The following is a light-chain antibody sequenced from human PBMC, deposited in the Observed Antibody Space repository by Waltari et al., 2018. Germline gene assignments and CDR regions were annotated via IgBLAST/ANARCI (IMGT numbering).Light chain of an antibody. Sequence: EIVMTQSPATLSLSAGERATLSCRASQSVSSSYLSWYQQKPGQAPRLLIYGASTRATGIPARFSGSGSGTDFTLTISSLQPEDFAVYYCQQDYNLPQTFGQGTKLEIK. CDR3: QQDYNLPQT. V-gene: IGKV3D-7*01. CDR1: QSVSSSY. CDR2: GAS. J-gene: IGKJ2*01.